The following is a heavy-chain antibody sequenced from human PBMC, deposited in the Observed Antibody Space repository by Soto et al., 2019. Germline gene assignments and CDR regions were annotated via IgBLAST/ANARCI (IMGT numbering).Heavy chain of an antibody. Sequence: GGSLRLSCAASGFTVRTNYMSWVRQAPGKGLEWVSVVYDDGSTYYAGSVKGRFTISRDNSKNTVSLQMNSLRAEDTAVYYCARGHYGSLPGYFDYWGQGTLVTVS. D-gene: IGHD3-10*01. V-gene: IGHV3-66*01. CDR1: GFTVRTNY. CDR2: VYDDGST. CDR3: ARGHYGSLPGYFDY. J-gene: IGHJ4*02.